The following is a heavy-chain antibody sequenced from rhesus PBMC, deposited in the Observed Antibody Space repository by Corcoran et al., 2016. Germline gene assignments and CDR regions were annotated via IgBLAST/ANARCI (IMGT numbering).Heavy chain of an antibody. CDR2: IYGSGGTT. D-gene: IGHD3-16*01. CDR1: GGSISSSNW. V-gene: IGHV4-93*01. Sequence: QVQLQESGPAVVKPSETLFLTCAVSGGSISSSNWWSGIRQPPGKGLEWIGGIYGSGGTTEYTPSLKSRVTISKDTSKNQFSLKLSSVTAADAAVYYCARTIVVVITFGGEFDYWGQGVLVTVSS. J-gene: IGHJ4*01. CDR3: ARTIVVVITFGGEFDY.